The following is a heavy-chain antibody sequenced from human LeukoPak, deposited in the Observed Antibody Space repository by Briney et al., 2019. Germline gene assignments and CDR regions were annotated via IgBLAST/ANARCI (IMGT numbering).Heavy chain of an antibody. Sequence: GGSLRLSCAASGFSISNDWMSWVRQAPGKGLEWVARVKRRSAGETTDYAAPVKSRFTISKNDSKNTLYRQMNSLKTEDTAVYYCTLIQGWGSGSYYRDFWGQGTLVTVSS. D-gene: IGHD3-10*01. J-gene: IGHJ4*02. CDR1: GFSISNDW. CDR3: TLIQGWGSGSYYRDF. CDR2: VKRRSAGETT. V-gene: IGHV3-15*01.